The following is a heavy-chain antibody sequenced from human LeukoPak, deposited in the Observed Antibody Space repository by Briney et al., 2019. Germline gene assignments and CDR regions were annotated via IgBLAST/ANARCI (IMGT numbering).Heavy chain of an antibody. J-gene: IGHJ3*02. CDR1: GGSIISGDYY. CDR2: IYHNGDT. CDR3: ARAGVVPAAINRAFDI. Sequence: PSETLSLTCIVSGGSIISGDYYWSWIRQPPGMGLEWIGYIYHNGDTYYNPSLKGRVSISVDTSKNQFSLKLSSVTAADTAVYYCARAGVVPAAINRAFDIWGQGSVVTVSS. D-gene: IGHD2-2*02. V-gene: IGHV4-30-4*08.